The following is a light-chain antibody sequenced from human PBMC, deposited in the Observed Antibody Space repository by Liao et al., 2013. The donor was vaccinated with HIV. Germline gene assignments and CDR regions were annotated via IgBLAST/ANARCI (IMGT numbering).Light chain of an antibody. CDR2: NDK. Sequence: SYELTQPPSVSVAPGKTARITCGGKNIGSKSVHWYQQRPGQAPLVVIYNDKDRPSGIPERFSGSTSGNTATLTISRVDAADEADYYCQVWDRDSALVVFGGGTKLTVL. CDR3: QVWDRDSALVV. J-gene: IGLJ2*01. CDR1: NIGSKS. V-gene: IGLV3-21*01.